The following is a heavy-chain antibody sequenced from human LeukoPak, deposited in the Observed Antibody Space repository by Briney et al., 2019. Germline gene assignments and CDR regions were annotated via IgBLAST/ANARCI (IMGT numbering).Heavy chain of an antibody. CDR3: ARGGLAAAGIDY. CDR2: IWYDGSNK. CDR1: GFTFSNNV. J-gene: IGHJ4*02. V-gene: IGHV3-33*01. Sequence: GGSLRLSCAPSGFTFSNNVMHWVRQAPSKGLEWVAIIWYDGSNKYYADSLKGRFTISRDNSKNTLYLQMNSLRAEDTAVYYCARGGLAAAGIDYWGQGTLVTVSS. D-gene: IGHD6-13*01.